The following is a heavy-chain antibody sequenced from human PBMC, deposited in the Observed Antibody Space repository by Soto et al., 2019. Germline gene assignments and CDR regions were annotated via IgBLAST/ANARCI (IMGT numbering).Heavy chain of an antibody. Sequence: SLRLSCATSGFIFSTSDMTWVRQAPGKGLEYVSSINYNGIYKFYAEPAKGRFTISRDNAKNSLYLQMNSLTAEDTAVYYCARKSNSDMSGYDYFDFWGRGTLVTVSS. CDR2: INYNGIYK. J-gene: IGHJ4*02. V-gene: IGHV3-21*06. CDR3: ARKSNSDMSGYDYFDF. D-gene: IGHD3-22*01. CDR1: GFIFSTSD.